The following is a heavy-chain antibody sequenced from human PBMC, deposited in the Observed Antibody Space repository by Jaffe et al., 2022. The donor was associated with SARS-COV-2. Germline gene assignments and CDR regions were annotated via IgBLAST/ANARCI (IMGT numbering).Heavy chain of an antibody. J-gene: IGHJ3*02. D-gene: IGHD1-26*01. Sequence: QVQLQESGPGLVKPSGTLSLTCAVSGGSISSSNWWSWVRQPPGKGLEWIGEIYHSGSTNYNPSLKSRVTISVDKSKNQFSLKLSSVTAADTAVYYCARDSLDSGSYYVGLGAFDIWGQGTMVTVSS. V-gene: IGHV4-4*02. CDR2: IYHSGST. CDR1: GGSISSSNW. CDR3: ARDSLDSGSYYVGLGAFDI.